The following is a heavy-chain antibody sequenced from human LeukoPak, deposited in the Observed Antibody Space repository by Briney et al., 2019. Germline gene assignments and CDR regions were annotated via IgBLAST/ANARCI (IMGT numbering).Heavy chain of an antibody. Sequence: ASVKVSCKASGYTFTSYGISWVRQAPGQGLEWMGWISAYNGNTNYAQKLQGRVTMTTDTSTSTAYMELRSLRSDDTAVYYCARGGNYYDSSGSSKLDYWGQGTLVTVSS. CDR3: ARGGNYYDSSGSSKLDY. V-gene: IGHV1-18*01. CDR1: GYTFTSYG. J-gene: IGHJ4*02. CDR2: ISAYNGNT. D-gene: IGHD3-22*01.